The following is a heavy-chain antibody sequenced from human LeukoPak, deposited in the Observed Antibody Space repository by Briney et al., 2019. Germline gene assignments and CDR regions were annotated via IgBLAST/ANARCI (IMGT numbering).Heavy chain of an antibody. V-gene: IGHV3-7*03. Sequence: GGSLRLSCAASGFTFSSYWMNWARQAPGKGLEWVANIKPDGTTKFYVDSVKGRFTISRDNALNSLYLQMNSLRAEDTAIYYCARSIPYGTTWYGRSDYWGQGTLVTVSS. CDR1: GFTFSSYW. CDR2: IKPDGTTK. CDR3: ARSIPYGTTWYGRSDY. D-gene: IGHD6-13*01. J-gene: IGHJ4*02.